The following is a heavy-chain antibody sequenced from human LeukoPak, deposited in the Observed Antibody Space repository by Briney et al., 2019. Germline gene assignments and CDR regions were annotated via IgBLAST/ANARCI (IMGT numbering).Heavy chain of an antibody. CDR2: IYYSGST. D-gene: IGHD3-22*01. J-gene: IGHJ4*02. CDR3: ARVGLAYYYDSSMINY. Sequence: PSETLSLTCTVSGGSISSSSYYWGWIRQPPGKGLEWIGSIYYSGSTYYNPSLKSRVTISVDTSKNQFSLKLSSVTAADTAVYYCARVGLAYYYDSSMINYWGQGILVTVSS. CDR1: GGSISSSSYY. V-gene: IGHV4-39*07.